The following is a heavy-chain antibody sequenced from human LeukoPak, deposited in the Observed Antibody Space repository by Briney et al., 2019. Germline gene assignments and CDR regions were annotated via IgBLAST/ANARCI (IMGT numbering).Heavy chain of an antibody. CDR3: AVYPLRLGELSMSLSDAFDI. CDR1: GYTLTELS. J-gene: IGHJ3*02. Sequence: ASVKVSCKVSGYTLTELSTHWVRQAPGKGLEWMGGFYPEDGETIYAQKFQGRVTMTEDTSTDTAYMELSSLRSEDTAVYYCAVYPLRLGELSMSLSDAFDIWGQGTMVTVSS. CDR2: FYPEDGET. V-gene: IGHV1-24*01. D-gene: IGHD3-16*02.